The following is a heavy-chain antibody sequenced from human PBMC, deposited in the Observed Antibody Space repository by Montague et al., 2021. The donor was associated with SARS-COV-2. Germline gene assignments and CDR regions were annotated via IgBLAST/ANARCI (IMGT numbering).Heavy chain of an antibody. V-gene: IGHV4-39*01. D-gene: IGHD3-9*01. Sequence: YTGRTYYNPSLKSRVTISVDTSKNQFSLKLSSVTAADTAVYYCATYYDILTGYYIDAFDIWGQGTMVNVSS. CDR3: ATYYDILTGYYIDAFDI. CDR2: YTGRT. J-gene: IGHJ3*02.